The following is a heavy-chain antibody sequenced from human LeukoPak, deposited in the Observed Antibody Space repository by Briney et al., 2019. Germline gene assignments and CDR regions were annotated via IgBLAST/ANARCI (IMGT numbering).Heavy chain of an antibody. J-gene: IGHJ4*02. CDR1: GYSFTSYW. V-gene: IGHV5-51*01. Sequence: GESLKISCKGSGYSFTSYWIGWVRQMPGKGLEWMGIIYPDDSDTTYSPSFQGQVTISADKSISTAYLQWSSLKASDTAMYYCARTYCGGDCYYSYFDYWGQGTLVSVSS. CDR3: ARTYCGGDCYYSYFDY. D-gene: IGHD2-21*02. CDR2: IYPDDSDT.